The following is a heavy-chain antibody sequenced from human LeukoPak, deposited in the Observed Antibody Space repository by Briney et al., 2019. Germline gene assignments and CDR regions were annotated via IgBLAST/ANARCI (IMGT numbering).Heavy chain of an antibody. CDR1: GFTFSSYE. CDR3: ARGRGALGYMDV. V-gene: IGHV3-48*03. Sequence: GGSLRLSCAASGFTFSSYEMNWVRQAPGKGLEWVSYISSSGSTIYYADSVKGRFAISRDNGKNSLYLQMNSLGVDDTAVYYCARGRGALGYMDVWGKGTTVTVSS. J-gene: IGHJ6*03. CDR2: ISSSGSTI. D-gene: IGHD3-10*01.